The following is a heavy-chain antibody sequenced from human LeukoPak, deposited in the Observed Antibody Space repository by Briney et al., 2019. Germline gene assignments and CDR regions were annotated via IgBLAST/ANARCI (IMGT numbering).Heavy chain of an antibody. Sequence: GGSLRLSCAASGFTFSTYWMSWVRQAPVKGLEWVANIKQDGSERYFVDSVKGRFTISRDNAKNSLYLQMNSLRAEDTAVYYCAREKLDGDYFFDYWGQGTLVTVSS. V-gene: IGHV3-7*01. CDR2: IKQDGSER. CDR3: AREKLDGDYFFDY. J-gene: IGHJ4*02. D-gene: IGHD4-17*01. CDR1: GFTFSTYW.